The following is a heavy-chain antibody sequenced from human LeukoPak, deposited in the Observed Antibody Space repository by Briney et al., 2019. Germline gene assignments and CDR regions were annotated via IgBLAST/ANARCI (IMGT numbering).Heavy chain of an antibody. CDR3: ARGAYDSSGYLPAG. V-gene: IGHV3-21*01. D-gene: IGHD3-22*01. Sequence: GGSLRLSCAASGFTFSSYSMNWVRQAPGKGLEWVSSISSSSYIYYADSVKGRFTISRDNAKNSLYLQMNSLRAEDTAVYYCARGAYDSSGYLPAGWGQGTLVTVSS. J-gene: IGHJ4*02. CDR1: GFTFSSYS. CDR2: ISSSSYI.